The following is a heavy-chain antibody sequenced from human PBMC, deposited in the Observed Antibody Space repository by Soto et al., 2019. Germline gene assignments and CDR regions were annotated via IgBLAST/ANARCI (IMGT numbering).Heavy chain of an antibody. CDR3: AAPQQLGRYDAFDI. V-gene: IGHV1-69*12. J-gene: IGHJ3*02. CDR1: GGTFSSYA. Sequence: QVQLVQSGAEVKKPGSSVKVSCKASGGTFSSYAISWVQQAPGQGLEWMGGIIPIFGTANYAQKFQGRVTITADESTSTAYMELSSLRSEDTAVYYCAAPQQLGRYDAFDIWGQGTMVTVSS. CDR2: IIPIFGTA. D-gene: IGHD6-13*01.